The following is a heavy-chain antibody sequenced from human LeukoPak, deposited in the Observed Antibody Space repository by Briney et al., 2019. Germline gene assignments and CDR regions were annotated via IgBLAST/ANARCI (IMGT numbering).Heavy chain of an antibody. CDR3: AKSITAAGTYAFDI. J-gene: IGHJ3*02. CDR2: IRGNGGTT. CDR1: GFTFSSYA. Sequence: GGSLRLSCAAAGFTFSSYAMSWVRQAPGKGLERVSAIRGNGGTTDYVDSVRGRFIISRDNSRNTLYLQMNSLRGEDTAVYYCAKSITAAGTYAFDIWGQGTVVTVSS. V-gene: IGHV3-23*01. D-gene: IGHD6-13*01.